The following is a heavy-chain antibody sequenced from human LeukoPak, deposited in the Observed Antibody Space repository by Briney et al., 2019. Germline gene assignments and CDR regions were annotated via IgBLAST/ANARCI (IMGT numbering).Heavy chain of an antibody. Sequence: SVKVPCKASGGTFSSYAISWVRQAPGQGLEWMGGIIPIFGTANYAQKFQGRVTITADESTSTAYMELSSLRSEDTAVYYCARDPLPTYYYENWFDPWGQGTLVTVSS. V-gene: IGHV1-69*01. CDR2: IIPIFGTA. CDR3: ARDPLPTYYYENWFDP. J-gene: IGHJ5*02. D-gene: IGHD3-22*01. CDR1: GGTFSSYA.